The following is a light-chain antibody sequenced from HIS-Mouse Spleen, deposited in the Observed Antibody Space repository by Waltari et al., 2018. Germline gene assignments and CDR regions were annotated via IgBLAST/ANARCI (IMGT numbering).Light chain of an antibody. V-gene: IGLV1-47*01. J-gene: IGLJ2*01. Sequence: QSVLTQPPSASGTPGQRVPISCSGTSSNIGINSVTWYQQLPGTAPKLRIDRNNQRPSGVPDRFSGSKSGTSASLAISGLRSEDEADYYCAAWDDSLSGVVFGGGTKLTVL. CDR2: RNN. CDR3: AAWDDSLSGVV. CDR1: SSNIGINS.